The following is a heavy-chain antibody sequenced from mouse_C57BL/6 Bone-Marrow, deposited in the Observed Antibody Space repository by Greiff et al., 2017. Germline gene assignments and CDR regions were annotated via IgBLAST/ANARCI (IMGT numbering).Heavy chain of an antibody. V-gene: IGHV1-50*01. D-gene: IGHD2-2*01. CDR2: IDPSDSYT. CDR1: GYTFTSYW. J-gene: IGHJ1*03. CDR3: ARRGGYPWYFDV. Sequence: QVQLQQPGAELVKPGASVKLSCKASGYTFTSYWMQWVQQRPGQGLEWIGEIDPSDSYTNYNHTFKGKVTLTVDTSSSTVYMQLSSLTSEDSAVYYCARRGGYPWYFDVWGTGTTVTVSA.